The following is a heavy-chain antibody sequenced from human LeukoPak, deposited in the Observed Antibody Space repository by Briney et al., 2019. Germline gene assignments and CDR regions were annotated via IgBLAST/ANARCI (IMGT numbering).Heavy chain of an antibody. CDR3: ATGGKFDFWSGYHIDN. J-gene: IGHJ4*01. Sequence: TGGSLRLSCEVSGFTFSSNAMHWVRQAPGKGLEWVAVISYDGSNKNFADSVKGRFTVSRDNSKHTLYLHMNSLRSDDTAMYYCATGGKFDFWSGYHIDNWGHGTLVTVSS. D-gene: IGHD3-3*01. V-gene: IGHV3-30*04. CDR1: GFTFSSNA. CDR2: ISYDGSNK.